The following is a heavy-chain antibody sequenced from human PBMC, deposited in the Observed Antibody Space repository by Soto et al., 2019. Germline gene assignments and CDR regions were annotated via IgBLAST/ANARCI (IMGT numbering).Heavy chain of an antibody. J-gene: IGHJ4*02. CDR2: ISYDGSNK. CDR3: ARGGYYDSSGYYYFDY. V-gene: IGHV3-30*04. CDR1: GFTFSSYA. Sequence: GGSQRLSCAASGFTFSSYAMHWVRQAPGKGLEWVAVISYDGSNKYYADSVKGRFTISRDNSKNTLYLQMNSLRAEDTAVYYCARGGYYDSSGYYYFDYWGQGTLVTVSS. D-gene: IGHD3-22*01.